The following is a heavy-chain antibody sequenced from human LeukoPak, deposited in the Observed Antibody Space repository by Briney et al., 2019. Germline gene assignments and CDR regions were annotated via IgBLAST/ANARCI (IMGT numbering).Heavy chain of an antibody. CDR1: GGSISSYF. Sequence: SETLSLTCTVPGGSISSYFWSWIRKPPGKGLDWIGYIYYSGSTNYNPSLKSRVTISVDTSKNQFSLKLSSVTAADTAVYYCASARLGSGLEGAFDIWGQGTMVTVSS. CDR3: ASARLGSGLEGAFDI. CDR2: IYYSGST. V-gene: IGHV4-59*01. J-gene: IGHJ3*02. D-gene: IGHD6-25*01.